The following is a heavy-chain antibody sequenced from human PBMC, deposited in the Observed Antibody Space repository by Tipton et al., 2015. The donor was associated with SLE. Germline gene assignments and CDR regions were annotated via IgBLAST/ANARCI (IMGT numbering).Heavy chain of an antibody. D-gene: IGHD5-12*01. CDR3: ASGHERHYDSPNFDI. CDR1: GFIFDDYA. V-gene: IGHV4-59*01. CDR2: ISYSGDT. Sequence: LRLSCAASGFIFDDYAMHWVRQAPGKGLEWIGYISYSGDTRHNPSLQSRVTVSIDPSKNQFSLKLTSVTSADTAVYYCASGHERHYDSPNFDIWGQGTMVTVSS. J-gene: IGHJ3*02.